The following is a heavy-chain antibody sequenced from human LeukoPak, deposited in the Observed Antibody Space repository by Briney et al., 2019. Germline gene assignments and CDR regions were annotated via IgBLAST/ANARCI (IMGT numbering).Heavy chain of an antibody. V-gene: IGHV3-33*01. CDR1: GFSFRSYG. J-gene: IGHJ3*02. D-gene: IGHD2-2*01. CDR2: ISYDGSNK. CDR3: ARGPYCSSTSCYPPDAFDI. Sequence: PGWSLRLSCAASGFSFRSYGMHWVRQAPGTGLEWVVVISYDGSNKNYADSVKGRFTISRDNSKNTLYLQMNSLRAEDTAVYYCARGPYCSSTSCYPPDAFDIWGQGTMVTVSS.